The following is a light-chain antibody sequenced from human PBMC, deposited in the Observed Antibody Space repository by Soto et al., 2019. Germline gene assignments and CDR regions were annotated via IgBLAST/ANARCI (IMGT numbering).Light chain of an antibody. V-gene: IGKV3-15*01. CDR2: DAS. Sequence: EIVMTQSPVTLSVSPGERATLSSRASQSVSSNLAWYQQKPGQAPRLLIYDASTRATGIPARFSGSGSGTEFTLTISSLQSEDFAIYYCQHFNIWPYTFGQGTKVDIK. CDR1: QSVSSN. CDR3: QHFNIWPYT. J-gene: IGKJ2*01.